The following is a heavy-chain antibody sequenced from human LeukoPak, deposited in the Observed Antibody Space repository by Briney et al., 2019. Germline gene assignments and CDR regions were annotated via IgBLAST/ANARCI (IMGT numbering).Heavy chain of an antibody. CDR3: TRVFVGDEYSSSGY. V-gene: IGHV3-74*01. CDR1: GFTFSRYY. Sequence: PGGSLRLSCAASGFTFSRYYMHWVRQAPGKGLVWVSRINSDGSSTTYADSVKGRFTISRDNAKNTLYFQMNSLKVEDTAVYYCTRVFVGDEYSSSGYWGQGTLVTVSS. D-gene: IGHD6-13*01. J-gene: IGHJ4*02. CDR2: INSDGSST.